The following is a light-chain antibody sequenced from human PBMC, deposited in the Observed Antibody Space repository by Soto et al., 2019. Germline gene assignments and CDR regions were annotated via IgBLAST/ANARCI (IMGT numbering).Light chain of an antibody. CDR2: RAS. CDR3: QQYYSYPLT. V-gene: IGKV1-5*03. Sequence: DIQMTQSPSTLSASVGDRVTITCRASQSISVWLAWYQQKPGKAPKLLIYRASRLESGVPSRFSGSGSGTEFTLTISCLQSEDFATYYCQQYYSYPLTFGGGTKVDIK. CDR1: QSISVW. J-gene: IGKJ4*01.